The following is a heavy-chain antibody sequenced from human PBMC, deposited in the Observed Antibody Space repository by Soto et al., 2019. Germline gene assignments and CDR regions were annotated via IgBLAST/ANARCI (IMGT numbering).Heavy chain of an antibody. D-gene: IGHD1-7*01. CDR1: GGSFTSNNW. J-gene: IGHJ4*02. CDR3: ASRDPGTSVDY. CDR2: IYRTGST. V-gene: IGHV4-4*02. Sequence: LSLPCAVSGGSFTSNNWWTWVRQPPGQGLEWIGEIYRTGSTNYNPSLKSRVTISLDKSEKQISLKVTSLTAADTAVYYCASRDPGTSVDYWGQGTLVTVSS.